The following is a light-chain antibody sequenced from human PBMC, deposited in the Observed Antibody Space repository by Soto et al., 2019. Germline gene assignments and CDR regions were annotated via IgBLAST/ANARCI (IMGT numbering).Light chain of an antibody. CDR2: KAS. Sequence: DIQMTQSPSTLSASVGDRVTITCRASQSISSWLAWYQQKPGKAPKLLIYKASSLESGVPSRFSGSGSGIEFTLTISSLQPDDFATYYCQQYNSYLWTFGQGTKVEIK. CDR1: QSISSW. J-gene: IGKJ1*01. V-gene: IGKV1-5*03. CDR3: QQYNSYLWT.